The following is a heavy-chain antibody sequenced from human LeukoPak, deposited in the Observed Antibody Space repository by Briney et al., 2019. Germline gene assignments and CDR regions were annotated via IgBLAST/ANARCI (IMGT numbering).Heavy chain of an antibody. CDR2: INPNSGGT. Sequence: ASVKVSCKASGYTFTGYYMHWVRQAPGQGLEWMGWINPNSGGTNYAQKFQGRVTMTRDTSISTAYMELSRLRSDDTAVYYCARWGSYVWGSYRYPSFDYWGQGTLVTVSS. CDR1: GYTFTGYY. D-gene: IGHD3-16*02. J-gene: IGHJ4*02. CDR3: ARWGSYVWGSYRYPSFDY. V-gene: IGHV1-2*02.